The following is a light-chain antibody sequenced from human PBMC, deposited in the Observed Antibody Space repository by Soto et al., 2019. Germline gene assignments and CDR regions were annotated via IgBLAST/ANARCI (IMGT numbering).Light chain of an antibody. CDR1: QSVSSSY. Sequence: EIVLTQSPGTLSLSPGERATLSCRASQSVSSSYLAWYQQKPGQAPRLLIYGASSRATGIPDRFSGSGSGTDVTLTISRLEPEDFAVYYCQQYGSSPLTWTFGQGTKVEIK. CDR3: QQYGSSPLTWT. V-gene: IGKV3-20*01. CDR2: GAS. J-gene: IGKJ1*01.